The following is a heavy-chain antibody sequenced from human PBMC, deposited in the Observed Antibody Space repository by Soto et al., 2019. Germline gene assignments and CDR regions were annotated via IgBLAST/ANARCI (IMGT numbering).Heavy chain of an antibody. Sequence: HGGSLRLSCAASGFTFSSYAMGWVRQAPGKGLEWVSAISGSGGSTYYADSVKGRFTISRDNSKNTLYLQMNSLRAEDTAVYYCAKEYDIWSGYSDYWGQGTLVTVSS. V-gene: IGHV3-23*01. CDR2: ISGSGGST. D-gene: IGHD3-3*01. CDR1: GFTFSSYA. J-gene: IGHJ4*02. CDR3: AKEYDIWSGYSDY.